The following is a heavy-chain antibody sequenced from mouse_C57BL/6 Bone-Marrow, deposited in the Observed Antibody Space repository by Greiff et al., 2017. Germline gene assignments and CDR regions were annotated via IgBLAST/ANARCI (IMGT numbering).Heavy chain of an antibody. Sequence: VQLQQPGAELVKPGASVKMSCKASGSTFTSYWLTWVKQRPGQGLEWFADIYPGSGSTNYNEKFKGKATLTVDRYSSTAYMQLSSLTSEDSAVYYGARISTVVATGAMDYWGQGTSVTVSS. J-gene: IGHJ4*01. CDR1: GSTFTSYW. V-gene: IGHV1-55*01. CDR3: ARISTVVATGAMDY. D-gene: IGHD1-1*01. CDR2: IYPGSGST.